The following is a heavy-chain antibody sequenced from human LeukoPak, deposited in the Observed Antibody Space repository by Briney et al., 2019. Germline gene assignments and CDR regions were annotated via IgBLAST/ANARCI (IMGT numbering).Heavy chain of an antibody. J-gene: IGHJ4*02. Sequence: ASVKVSCKASGYTFISYGISWVRQAPGQGLEWMGWISAYDGNTNYAQNLQGRVTMTTDTSTSTAYMDLRSLRSDDTAVYYCARTRPTWEGWGFDYWGQGTLVTVSS. D-gene: IGHD1-26*01. V-gene: IGHV1-18*01. CDR2: ISAYDGNT. CDR1: GYTFISYG. CDR3: ARTRPTWEGWGFDY.